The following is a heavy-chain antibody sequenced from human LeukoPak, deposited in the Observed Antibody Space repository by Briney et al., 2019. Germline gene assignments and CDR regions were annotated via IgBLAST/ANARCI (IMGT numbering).Heavy chain of an antibody. D-gene: IGHD6-13*01. CDR1: GGTFSSYA. Sequence: GASVKVSCKASGGTFSSYAISWVRQAPGQGLEWMGRIIPILGIANYAQKFQGRVTITADKSTSTAYMELSSLRSEDTAVYYCARDTDGTAAAGTASWGQGTLVTVSS. CDR2: IIPILGIA. CDR3: ARDTDGTAAAGTAS. J-gene: IGHJ4*02. V-gene: IGHV1-69*04.